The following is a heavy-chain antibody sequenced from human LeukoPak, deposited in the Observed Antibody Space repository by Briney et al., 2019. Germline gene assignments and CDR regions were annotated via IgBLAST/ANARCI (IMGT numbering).Heavy chain of an antibody. D-gene: IGHD6-13*01. CDR1: GFTFSSYA. Sequence: GGSLRLSCTASGFTFSSYAMSWVRQAPGRGLEWVSAISGSSGSTYYTDSVKGRFTISRDNSKNTLYLQMSSLRAEDTAIYYCAKSAYSSSCSSFDYWGQGTLVTVSS. V-gene: IGHV3-23*01. CDR3: AKSAYSSSCSSFDY. CDR2: ISGSSGST. J-gene: IGHJ4*02.